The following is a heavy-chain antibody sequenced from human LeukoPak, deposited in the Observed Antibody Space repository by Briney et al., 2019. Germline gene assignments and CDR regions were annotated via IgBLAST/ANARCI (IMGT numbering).Heavy chain of an antibody. Sequence: GGSLRLSCAASGFTFSTYGMHWVRQAPGKGLEWVAVISSGGSNKYYADSVKGRFTISRDNSKNTLYLQMNSLRAEDTAVYYCAKDHTTMGLSGYWGQGTLVTVSS. D-gene: IGHD3-16*02. V-gene: IGHV3-30*18. CDR2: ISSGGSNK. CDR1: GFTFSTYG. J-gene: IGHJ4*02. CDR3: AKDHTTMGLSGY.